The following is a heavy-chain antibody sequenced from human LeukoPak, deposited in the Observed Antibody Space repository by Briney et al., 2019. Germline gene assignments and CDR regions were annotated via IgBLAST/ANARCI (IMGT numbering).Heavy chain of an antibody. Sequence: SETLSLTCTVSGGSITSDYWGWIRQPPGKGLEWIGSIYYSGSTYYNPSLKSRVTISVDTSKNQFSLKLSSVTAADTAVYYCARGVEMATNDAFDIWGQGTMVTVSS. CDR1: GGSITSDY. CDR2: IYYSGST. V-gene: IGHV4-39*07. D-gene: IGHD5-24*01. CDR3: ARGVEMATNDAFDI. J-gene: IGHJ3*02.